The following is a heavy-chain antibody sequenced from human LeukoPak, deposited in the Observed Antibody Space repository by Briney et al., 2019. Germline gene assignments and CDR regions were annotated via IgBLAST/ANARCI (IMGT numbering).Heavy chain of an antibody. Sequence: GGTLRLSCAASGFTFSSYAMSWVRQAPGKGREGVSAISVSGGSTYYADSGKGRFTISRDNSKNTLYLQMNSLRAEDTAVYYCARDLAHYYDSSGYAFDIWGQGTMVTVSS. CDR3: ARDLAHYYDSSGYAFDI. D-gene: IGHD3-22*01. CDR1: GFTFSSYA. J-gene: IGHJ3*02. V-gene: IGHV3-23*01. CDR2: ISVSGGST.